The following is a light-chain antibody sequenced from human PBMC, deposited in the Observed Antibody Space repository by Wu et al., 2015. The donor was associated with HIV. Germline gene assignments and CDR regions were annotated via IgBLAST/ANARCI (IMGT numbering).Light chain of an antibody. CDR1: QSVSSY. CDR3: QQYVGSPYT. CDR2: DAS. J-gene: IGKJ2*01. V-gene: IGKV3-11*01. Sequence: EIVLTQSPATLSLSPGERATLSCRASQSVSSYLAWYQQKPGQAPRLLIYDASNRATGIPARFSGSGSGTDFTLTITRLEPEDFAVYYCQQYVGSPYTFGQGTNLEIK.